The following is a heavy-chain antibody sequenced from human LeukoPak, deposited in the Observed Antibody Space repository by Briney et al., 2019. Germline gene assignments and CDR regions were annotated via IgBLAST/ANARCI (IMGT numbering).Heavy chain of an antibody. Sequence: GASVKVSCKASGYTFTSYYMHWVRQAPGQGLEWMGIINPSGGSTSYAQKFQGRVTMTRDMSTSTVYMELSSLRSEDTAVYYCARDSDYVWGSYRYSPDGYWGQGTLVTVSS. CDR3: ARDSDYVWGSYRYSPDGY. V-gene: IGHV1-46*01. CDR1: GYTFTSYY. D-gene: IGHD3-16*02. CDR2: INPSGGST. J-gene: IGHJ4*02.